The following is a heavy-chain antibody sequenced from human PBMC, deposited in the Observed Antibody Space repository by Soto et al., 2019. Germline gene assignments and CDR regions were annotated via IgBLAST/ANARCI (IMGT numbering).Heavy chain of an antibody. CDR1: GGSISSGGYY. J-gene: IGHJ4*02. D-gene: IGHD2-2*03. Sequence: QVQLQESGPGLVKPSQTLSLTCTVSGGSISSGGYYWSWIRKHPGKGLEWIGYIYYSGSTYYNPSRKSRVTISVDTSKNQFYLNLSSVTAADTAVYYCVRTGERWILGYYFDYWGQGTLVTVSS. CDR3: VRTGERWILGYYFDY. V-gene: IGHV4-31*03. CDR2: IYYSGST.